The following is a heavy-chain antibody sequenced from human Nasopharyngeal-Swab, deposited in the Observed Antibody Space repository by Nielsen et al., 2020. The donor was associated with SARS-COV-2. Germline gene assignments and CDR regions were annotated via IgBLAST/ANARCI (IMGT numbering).Heavy chain of an antibody. CDR3: ARTAGYYYMDV. Sequence: ETLSLSCAVSGGTISSYSWSWIRLPPGKGLEWIGYIYYSGSTNYSPSLKSRVTISVDTSKNQFSLKLNSVTAADTAVYYCARTAGYYYMDVWGKGTTVTVSS. CDR1: GGTISSYS. V-gene: IGHV4-59*01. CDR2: IYYSGST. D-gene: IGHD6-13*01. J-gene: IGHJ6*03.